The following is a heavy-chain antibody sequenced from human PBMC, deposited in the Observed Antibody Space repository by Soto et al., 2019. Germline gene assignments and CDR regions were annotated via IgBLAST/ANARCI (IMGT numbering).Heavy chain of an antibody. CDR3: TWSFVSRDAFDE. V-gene: IGHV3-23*01. Sequence: EVELSESGGGLVQPGGSLRLSCAASVFTFSTSVMSWVRQAPGKGLQWVSSISGSGDRTYYADSVKGRFTVSRDNSMNTLYLNMIHVAADETSLYYCTWSFVSRDAFDEWDQGTMVIVSS. CDR1: VFTFSTSV. CDR2: ISGSGDRT. J-gene: IGHJ3*01. D-gene: IGHD2-21*01.